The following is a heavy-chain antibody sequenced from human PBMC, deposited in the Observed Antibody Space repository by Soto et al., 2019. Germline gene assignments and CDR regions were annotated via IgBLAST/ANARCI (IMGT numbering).Heavy chain of an antibody. D-gene: IGHD4-17*01. CDR2: ISSSSSYI. Sequence: PGGSLRLSCAASGFTFDDYTMHWVRQAPGKGLEWVSSISSSSSYIYYADSVKGRFTISRDNAKNSLYLQMNSLRAEDTAVYYCAMRLLDAFDIWGQGTMVTVSS. J-gene: IGHJ3*02. CDR3: AMRLLDAFDI. V-gene: IGHV3-21*01. CDR1: GFTFDDYT.